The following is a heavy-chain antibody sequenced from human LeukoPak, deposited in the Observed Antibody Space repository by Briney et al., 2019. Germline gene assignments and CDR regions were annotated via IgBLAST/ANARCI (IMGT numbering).Heavy chain of an antibody. CDR2: MNPNSGNT. J-gene: IGHJ4*02. CDR1: GYTFTSYD. Sequence: ASVKVSCTASGYTFTSYDINWVRQATGQGLEWMGWMNPNSGNTGYAQKFQGRVTMTRNTSISTAYMELSSLRSEDTAVYYCARDYSSSSLPLDYWGQGTLVTVSS. D-gene: IGHD6-13*01. CDR3: ARDYSSSSLPLDY. V-gene: IGHV1-8*01.